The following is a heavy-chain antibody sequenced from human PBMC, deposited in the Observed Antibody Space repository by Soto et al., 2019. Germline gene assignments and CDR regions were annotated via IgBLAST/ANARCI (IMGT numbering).Heavy chain of an antibody. V-gene: IGHV3-21*01. CDR3: ARSPPPNWFDP. J-gene: IGHJ5*02. Sequence: EVQLVESGGGLVKPGGSLRLSCAASGFTFSSYSMNWVRQAPGKGLEWVSSISSSSSYIYYADSVKGRFTISRDNAKNPLYLQMNTLRAEDTAVYYCARSPPPNWFDPWGQGTLVTVSS. CDR1: GFTFSSYS. CDR2: ISSSSSYI.